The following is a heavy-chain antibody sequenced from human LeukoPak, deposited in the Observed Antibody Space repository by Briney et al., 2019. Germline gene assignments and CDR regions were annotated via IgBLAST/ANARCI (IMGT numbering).Heavy chain of an antibody. CDR1: GVSIWHYY. D-gene: IGHD1-1*01. V-gene: IGHV4-59*13. CDR2: IYYSGST. CDR3: ARADNYKFDSGSHLGFVY. Sequence: PSEPLSLTCTVSGVSIWHYYWNWIRQPPGKGLEGWGYIYYSGSTNYTPSLKSRVTISVDTPKTQFSLKLRSVTAPDTAVYYCARADNYKFDSGSHLGFVYWGQGTLVSVSS. J-gene: IGHJ4*02.